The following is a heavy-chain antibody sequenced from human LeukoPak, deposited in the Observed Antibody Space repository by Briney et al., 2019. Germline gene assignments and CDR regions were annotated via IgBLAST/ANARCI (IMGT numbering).Heavy chain of an antibody. Sequence: GGSLRLSCAASGFTFSSYWMSWVRQAPTKGLEWVANIKYDGSDPRYLDSVKGRFTVSRDNANNSLYLQMNSLRAEDTAVYYCVRGGGSFDSWGQGTLVTVSS. J-gene: IGHJ4*02. V-gene: IGHV3-7*04. CDR1: GFTFSSYW. D-gene: IGHD1-26*01. CDR2: IKYDGSDP. CDR3: VRGGGSFDS.